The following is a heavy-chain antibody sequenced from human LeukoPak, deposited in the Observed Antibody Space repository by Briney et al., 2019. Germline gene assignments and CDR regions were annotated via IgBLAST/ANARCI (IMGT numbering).Heavy chain of an antibody. Sequence: SETLSLTCAVYGGSFSGYYWSWIRQPPGKGLEWIGEINHSGSTNYNPSLKSRVTISVDTSKNQFSLKLSSVTAAGTAVYYCARGGQWLGYYYSMDVWGQGTTVTVSS. J-gene: IGHJ6*02. CDR1: GGSFSGYY. V-gene: IGHV4-34*01. D-gene: IGHD6-19*01. CDR3: ARGGQWLGYYYSMDV. CDR2: INHSGST.